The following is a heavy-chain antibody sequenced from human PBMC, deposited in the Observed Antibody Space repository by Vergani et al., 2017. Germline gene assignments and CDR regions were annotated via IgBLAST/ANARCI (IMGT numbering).Heavy chain of an antibody. CDR1: GYSISSGYY. D-gene: IGHD1-1*01. CDR3: ARHKIHWNAFWY. Sequence: QVQLQESGPGLVKPSETLSLTCAVSGYSISSGYYWCWIRQPPGKGLEWIGSIYHSGSTYYNPSLKSRVTISVDTSKNQFSLKLSSVTAADTAGYYCARHKIHWNAFWYLGQGTLVTVSS. V-gene: IGHV4-38-2*01. CDR2: IYHSGST. J-gene: IGHJ4*02.